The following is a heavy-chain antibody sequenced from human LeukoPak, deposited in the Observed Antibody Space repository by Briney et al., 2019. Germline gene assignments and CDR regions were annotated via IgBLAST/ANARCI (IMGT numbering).Heavy chain of an antibody. CDR3: ARDRGGSYSAIDY. Sequence: PGGSLRLSCAASGFPVNKYEIHWVRQAPGKGLEWISYVDAGATSTNYADSVKGRFTISRDNAKNSLYLQMNSLRAEDTAVYYCARDRGGSYSAIDYWGQGTLVTVSS. CDR1: GFPVNKYE. J-gene: IGHJ4*02. CDR2: VDAGATST. V-gene: IGHV3-48*03. D-gene: IGHD1-26*01.